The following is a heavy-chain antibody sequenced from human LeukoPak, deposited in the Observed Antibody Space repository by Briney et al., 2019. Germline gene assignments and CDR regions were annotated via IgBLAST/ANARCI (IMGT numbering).Heavy chain of an antibody. J-gene: IGHJ5*02. CDR2: FDPEDGET. Sequence: ASVKVSCKASGYTFTGYYMHWVRQAPGQGLEWMGGFDPEDGETIYAQKFQGRVTMTEDTSTDTAYMELSSLRSEDTAVYYCATLHVLLWFGELFHWFDPWGQGTLVTVSS. CDR1: GYTFTGYY. V-gene: IGHV1-24*01. D-gene: IGHD3-10*01. CDR3: ATLHVLLWFGELFHWFDP.